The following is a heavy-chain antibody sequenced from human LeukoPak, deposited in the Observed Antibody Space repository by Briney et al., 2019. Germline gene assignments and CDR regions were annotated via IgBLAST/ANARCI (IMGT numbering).Heavy chain of an antibody. V-gene: IGHV4-39*02. D-gene: IGHD6-19*01. CDR2: IYYSGST. CDR1: GGSISSSSYY. J-gene: IGHJ4*02. CDR3: VRDQPGIEVAGFLRRFDY. Sequence: SETLSLTCTVSGGSISSSSYYWSWIRQSPGKGLEWIASIYYSGSTSYNPSLKSRVTISVDTSKNQFSLKLSSVTAADTAVYYCVRDQPGIEVAGFLRRFDYWAQGTLVTVSS.